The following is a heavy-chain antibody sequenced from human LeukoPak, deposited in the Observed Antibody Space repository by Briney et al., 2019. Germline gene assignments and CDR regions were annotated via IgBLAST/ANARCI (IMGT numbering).Heavy chain of an antibody. V-gene: IGHV3-30*03. CDR2: ISYDGSNI. CDR3: ASSLGFGELLFDIDY. D-gene: IGHD3-10*01. J-gene: IGHJ4*02. CDR1: GFTFSSYG. Sequence: PGGSLRLSCAASGFTFSSYGMHWVRQAPGKGLEWVAVISYDGSNIYYADSVKGRFTISRDNSKNTLYLQMNSLRAEDTAVYSCASSLGFGELLFDIDYWGQGTLVTVSS.